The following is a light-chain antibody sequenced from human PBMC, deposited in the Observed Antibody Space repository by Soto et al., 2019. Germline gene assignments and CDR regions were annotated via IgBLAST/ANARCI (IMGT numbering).Light chain of an antibody. V-gene: IGLV1-44*01. CDR3: AAWDDSLNGFYV. Sequence: VLTQPPSASGTPGQRVTISCSGSSSNIGSNTVNWYQQLPGTAPKLPIYSNNQRPSGVPDRFSGSKSGPSASLAISGLQSDDEADYYCAAWDDSLNGFYVFGTGTKVTV. J-gene: IGLJ1*01. CDR1: SSNIGSNT. CDR2: SNN.